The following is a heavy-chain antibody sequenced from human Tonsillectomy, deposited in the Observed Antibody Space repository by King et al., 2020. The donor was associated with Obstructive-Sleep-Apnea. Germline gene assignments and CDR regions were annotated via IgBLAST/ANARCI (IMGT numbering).Heavy chain of an antibody. CDR1: GFTFSYYG. V-gene: IGHV3-30*18. D-gene: IGHD3/OR15-3a*01. Sequence: HVQLVESGGGVVQPGRSLRLSCAASGFTFSYYGMHWVRQAPGKGLEWVALMSHDGSVKFYADSVKGRFTISRDNSKNTLYLQMDSLRAEDTAVYYCAKDFREHWTLDYWGQGTLVTVSS. J-gene: IGHJ4*02. CDR3: AKDFREHWTLDY. CDR2: MSHDGSVK.